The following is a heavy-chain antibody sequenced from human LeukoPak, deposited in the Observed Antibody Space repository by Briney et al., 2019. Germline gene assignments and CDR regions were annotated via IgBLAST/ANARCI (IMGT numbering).Heavy chain of an antibody. V-gene: IGHV1-3*01. CDR1: GYTFTSYA. D-gene: IGHD3-16*02. J-gene: IGHJ4*02. CDR2: INAGNGNT. CDR3: ARGETLYYDYVWGSYRNADFDY. Sequence: EASVKVSCKVSGYTFTSYAMHWVRQAPGQRLEWMGWINAGNGNTKYSQKFQGRVTITRDTSASTAYMELSSLRSEDTAVYYCARGETLYYDYVWGSYRNADFDYWGQGTLVTVSS.